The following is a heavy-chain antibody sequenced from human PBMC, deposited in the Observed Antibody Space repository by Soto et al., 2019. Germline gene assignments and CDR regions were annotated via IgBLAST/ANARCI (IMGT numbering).Heavy chain of an antibody. Sequence: SETLSLTCAVSGGSISSGGYSWSWIRQPPGKGLEWIGYIYHSGSTYYNPSLKSRVTISVDRSKNQFSLKLSSVTAADTAVYYCARAHTRGYYYHFDYWGQGTLVTVSS. J-gene: IGHJ4*02. CDR3: ARAHTRGYYYHFDY. CDR2: IYHSGST. V-gene: IGHV4-30-2*01. CDR1: GGSISSGGYS. D-gene: IGHD3-22*01.